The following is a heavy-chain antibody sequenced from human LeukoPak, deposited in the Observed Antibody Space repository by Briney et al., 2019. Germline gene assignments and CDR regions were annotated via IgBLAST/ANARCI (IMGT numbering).Heavy chain of an antibody. CDR1: GFTFSSYG. V-gene: IGHV3-23*01. CDR3: AGSNYYYDSSGYYYREDYYMDV. Sequence: GGSLRLSCAASGFTFSSYGMSWVRQAPGKGLEWVSAISDSGGSTYYADSVKGRFTISRDNSKNTLYLQMNSLRAEDTAVYYCAGSNYYYDSSGYYYREDYYMDVWGKGTTVTVSS. CDR2: ISDSGGST. J-gene: IGHJ6*03. D-gene: IGHD3-22*01.